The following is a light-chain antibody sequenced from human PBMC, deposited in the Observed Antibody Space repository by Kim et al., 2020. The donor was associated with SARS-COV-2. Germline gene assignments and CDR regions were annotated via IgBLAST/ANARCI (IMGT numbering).Light chain of an antibody. CDR1: QSVSSSY. CDR2: GAF. J-gene: IGKJ1*01. V-gene: IGKV3-20*01. CDR3: QQYRT. Sequence: TLSLFPGDTATLFCRARQSVSSSYLAWYQQKPGQAPRLLIYGAFIRATGIPERFRGSGSGTDFTLTISRLEPEDFAVYYCQQYRTFGRGTKVDIK.